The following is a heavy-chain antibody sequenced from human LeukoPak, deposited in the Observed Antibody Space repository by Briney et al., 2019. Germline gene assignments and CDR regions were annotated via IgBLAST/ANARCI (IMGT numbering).Heavy chain of an antibody. D-gene: IGHD6-19*01. Sequence: VASVKVSCKASGGTFSSYAISWVRQAPGQGLEWMGRIIPILGIANYAQKFQGRVTITADKSTSTAYMELSSLRSEDTAVYYCARVDAGGYSSGWYPASWFDPWGQGTLVTVSS. V-gene: IGHV1-69*04. J-gene: IGHJ5*02. CDR1: GGTFSSYA. CDR3: ARVDAGGYSSGWYPASWFDP. CDR2: IIPILGIA.